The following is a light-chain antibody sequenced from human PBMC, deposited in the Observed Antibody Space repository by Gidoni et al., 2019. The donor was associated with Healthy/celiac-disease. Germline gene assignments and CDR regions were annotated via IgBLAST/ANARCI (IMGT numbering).Light chain of an antibody. CDR2: GAS. CDR1: QSVSSN. J-gene: IGKJ2*01. Sequence: ETVMTQSPATLSVSPGERATLPCRASQSVSSNLAWYQQKPGQAPRLLIYGASTRATGIPARFSGSGSGTEFTLTISSLQAEDVAVYYCQQYNNWPQTFGQGTKLEIK. V-gene: IGKV3-15*01. CDR3: QQYNNWPQT.